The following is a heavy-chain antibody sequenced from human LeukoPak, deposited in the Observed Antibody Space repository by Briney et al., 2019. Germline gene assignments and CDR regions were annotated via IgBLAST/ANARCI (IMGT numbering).Heavy chain of an antibody. CDR3: IYGYTLDF. V-gene: IGHV3-53*01. CDR2: IYSGGST. J-gene: IGHJ4*02. Sequence: GGSLRLSCAASGFTVSSKYMNWVRQAPGKGLEWVSVIYSGGSTKYADSVKGRFTISRDNSKNTLYLQMNSLRADDTAVYYCIYGYTLDFWGQGTLVTVST. D-gene: IGHD5-18*01. CDR1: GFTVSSKY.